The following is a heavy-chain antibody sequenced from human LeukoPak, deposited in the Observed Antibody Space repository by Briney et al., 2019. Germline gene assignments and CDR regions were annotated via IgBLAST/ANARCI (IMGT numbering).Heavy chain of an antibody. V-gene: IGHV4-34*01. D-gene: IGHD3-3*01. J-gene: IGHJ6*03. CDR1: GGSFSGYY. CDR2: IYQSGSI. Sequence: SETLSLTCAVYGGSFSGYYWSWIRQPPGKGLEWIGEIYQSGSINYTPSLKSRVTISVDTSKNQFSLKLSSVTAADTAVYYCARGKNYDFWSGSNVMADYYYYMDVWGKGTTVTVSS. CDR3: ARGKNYDFWSGSNVMADYYYYMDV.